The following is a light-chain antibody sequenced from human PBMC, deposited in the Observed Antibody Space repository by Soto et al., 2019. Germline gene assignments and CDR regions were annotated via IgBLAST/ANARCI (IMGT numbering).Light chain of an antibody. Sequence: IDLTQSPGTLSLPPGDRATLSCRASLSLSNRFLVWYQQKPGQAPRLLIYGASKRATVVPDRFSVRGSVTDFTLTISSLEPEDVALYFCQQYGISTWTFGQGTKVDIK. CDR1: LSLSNRF. CDR2: GAS. J-gene: IGKJ1*01. V-gene: IGKV3-20*01. CDR3: QQYGISTWT.